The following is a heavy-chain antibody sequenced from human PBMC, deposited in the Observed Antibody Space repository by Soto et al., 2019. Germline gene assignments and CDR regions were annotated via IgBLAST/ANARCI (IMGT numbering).Heavy chain of an antibody. D-gene: IGHD2-2*01. CDR1: GGSISTYY. CDR2: IDYSGRS. CDR3: ARDDRYCTSSSCPGGLDV. Sequence: QVQLQESGPGLVKPSETLSLTCTVSGGSISTYYWSWIRQPPGKGLEWIGYIDYSGRSNYSPSLKSRVTISIDTSQKRFSLKLNSVTAADTAVYYCARDDRYCTSSSCPGGLDVWGQGTTVTVSS. J-gene: IGHJ6*02. V-gene: IGHV4-59*01.